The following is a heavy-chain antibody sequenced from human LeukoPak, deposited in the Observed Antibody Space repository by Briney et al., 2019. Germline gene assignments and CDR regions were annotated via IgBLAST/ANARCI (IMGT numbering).Heavy chain of an antibody. CDR2: IYHSGST. CDR1: GGSISSSNW. J-gene: IGHJ6*02. D-gene: IGHD2-2*01. V-gene: IGHV4-4*02. Sequence: SETLSLTCAVSGGSISSSNWWSWVRQPPGKGLEWIGEIYHSGSTNYNPSLKSRVTIPVDKSKNQFSLKLSSVTAADTAVYYCARMAFPDIVVVPADIAQGYGMDVWGQGTTVTVSS. CDR3: ARMAFPDIVVVPADIAQGYGMDV.